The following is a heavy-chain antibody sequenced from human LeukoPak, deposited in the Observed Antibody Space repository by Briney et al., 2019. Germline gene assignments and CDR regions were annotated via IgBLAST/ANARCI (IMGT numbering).Heavy chain of an antibody. J-gene: IGHJ4*02. CDR3: ARSNLGSYDQSGYYHS. CDR1: GGSLSGYY. Sequence: SETLSLTCTVSGGSLSGYYWNWIRQSAGRGLHWIGRIYTSGNTWYSPSLRSRVTLTVDTSKNQFSLKLSSVTVADTATYYCARSNLGSYDQSGYYHSWGQGALVTVSS. CDR2: IYTSGNT. V-gene: IGHV4-4*07. D-gene: IGHD3-22*01.